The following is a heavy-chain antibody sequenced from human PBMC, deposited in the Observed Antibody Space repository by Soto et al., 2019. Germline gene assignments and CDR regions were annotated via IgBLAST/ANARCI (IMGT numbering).Heavy chain of an antibody. V-gene: IGHV3-30-3*01. CDR1: EFSFSSYA. CDR3: PRTFDKLTYSFDY. D-gene: IGHD3-9*01. J-gene: IGHJ4*02. Sequence: GGSLRLSCAASEFSFSSYAMHWIRQAAGKGLEWVAVISFDGNIIQYADSVKGRFIISRDNIKNTLYLQMNSLRAEDTAVYYSPRTFDKLTYSFDYWGQGTQVTGSS. CDR2: ISFDGNII.